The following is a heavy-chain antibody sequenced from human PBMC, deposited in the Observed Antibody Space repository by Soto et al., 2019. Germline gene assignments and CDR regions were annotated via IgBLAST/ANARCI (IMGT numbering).Heavy chain of an antibody. CDR3: ARGTYCSGGSCYSSYWYFDL. J-gene: IGHJ2*01. Sequence: SVKVSCKASGGTFSSYTISWVRQAPGQGLEWMGRIIPILGIANYAQKFQGRVTITADKSTSTAYMELSSLRSEDTAVYYCARGTYCSGGSCYSSYWYFDLWGRGTLVTVSS. V-gene: IGHV1-69*02. CDR2: IIPILGIA. D-gene: IGHD2-15*01. CDR1: GGTFSSYT.